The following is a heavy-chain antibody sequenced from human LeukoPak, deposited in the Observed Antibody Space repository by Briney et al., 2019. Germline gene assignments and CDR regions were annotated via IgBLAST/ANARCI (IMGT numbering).Heavy chain of an antibody. Sequence: GASVKVSCNASGYTFTSYGISWVRQAPGQGLEWMGWISAYNGNTNYAQKLQGRVTMTTDTSTSTAYMELNSLRSDDTAVYYCATVTPGYKSNSDACDLWGQGTMVTVSS. CDR1: GYTFTSYG. D-gene: IGHD5-18*01. CDR2: ISAYNGNT. CDR3: ATVTPGYKSNSDACDL. V-gene: IGHV1-18*01. J-gene: IGHJ3*01.